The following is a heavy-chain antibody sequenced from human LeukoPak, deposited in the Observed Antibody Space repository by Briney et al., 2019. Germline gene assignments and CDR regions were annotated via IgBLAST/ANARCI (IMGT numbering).Heavy chain of an antibody. CDR2: VYHSGST. V-gene: IGHV4-38-2*02. J-gene: IGHJ4*02. D-gene: IGHD6-19*01. CDR1: GYFISSGYY. CDR3: ARLNPIFSSGWVDY. Sequence: SETLSLTCTVSGYFISSGYYWGWIRQPPGKGLEWIGSVYHSGSTYYNPSLKSRVTISVDTSKNQFSLRLSSVTAADTAVYYCARLNPIFSSGWVDYWGQGTLVTVSS.